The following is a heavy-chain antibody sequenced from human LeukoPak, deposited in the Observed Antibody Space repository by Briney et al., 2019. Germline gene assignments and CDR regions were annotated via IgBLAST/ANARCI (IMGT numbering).Heavy chain of an antibody. D-gene: IGHD6-6*01. V-gene: IGHV4-59*01. CDR2: IYYSGST. Sequence: SETLSLTCTVSGGSISSYYWSWVRQPPGKGLEWIGYIYYSGSTNYNPSLKSRVTISVDTSKNQFSLKLSSVTAADTAVYYCARDRSSFDYWGQGTLVTVSS. J-gene: IGHJ4*02. CDR1: GGSISSYY. CDR3: ARDRSSFDY.